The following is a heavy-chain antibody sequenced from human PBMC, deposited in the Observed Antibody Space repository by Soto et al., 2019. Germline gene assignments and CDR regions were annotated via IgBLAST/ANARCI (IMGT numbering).Heavy chain of an antibody. CDR1: GYTFTSYY. J-gene: IGHJ5*02. CDR3: ARDHGDSRFDP. Sequence: ASVKVSCKASGYTFTSYYMHWVRQAPGQGLEWMGIINPNGGNTSYAQKLQGRVTMTTDTSTSTVYMELRSLRSDDTAVYYCARDHGDSRFDPWGQGTLVTVSS. CDR2: INPNGGNT. V-gene: IGHV1-46*01. D-gene: IGHD2-21*02.